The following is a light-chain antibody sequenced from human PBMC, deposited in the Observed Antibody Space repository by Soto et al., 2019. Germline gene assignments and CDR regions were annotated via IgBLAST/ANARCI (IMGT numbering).Light chain of an antibody. CDR2: DAS. Sequence: EIVLTQSPATLSLSPGERATLSCRASQSVGRDFAWYQQKPGQIPRLLIYDASNRATGIPARFSGSGSGTDFTLSIISREREEFAVDYFQHRHNFGPGTKVEIK. CDR3: QHRHN. CDR1: QSVGRD. J-gene: IGKJ3*01. V-gene: IGKV3-11*01.